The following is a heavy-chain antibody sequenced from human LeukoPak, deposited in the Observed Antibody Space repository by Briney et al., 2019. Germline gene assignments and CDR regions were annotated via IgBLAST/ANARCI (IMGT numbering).Heavy chain of an antibody. D-gene: IGHD2-2*01. CDR2: IYPGDSDT. CDR1: GYSFTSYW. Sequence: GESLKISCKGSGYSFTSYWIGWVRQMPGKGLEWMGMIYPGDSDTRYSPSFQGQVTISADKSISTAYLQWSSLKASDTAMYYCERFGVYCSSTTCWVDYWGQGTLVTVSS. J-gene: IGHJ4*02. CDR3: ERFGVYCSSTTCWVDY. V-gene: IGHV5-51*01.